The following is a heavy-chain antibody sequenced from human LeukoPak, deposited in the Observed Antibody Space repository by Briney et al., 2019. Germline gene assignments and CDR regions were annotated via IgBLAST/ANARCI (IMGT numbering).Heavy chain of an antibody. D-gene: IGHD2-2*01. Sequence: SETLSLTCAVYGGSFSGYYWSWIRQPPGKGLEWIGEINHSGSTNYNPSLKSRVTISVDTSKNQFSLKLSSVTAAGTAVYYCAREACSSTSCYYYYYYYMDVWGKGTTVTVSS. CDR3: AREACSSTSCYYYYYYYMDV. CDR2: INHSGST. J-gene: IGHJ6*03. CDR1: GGSFSGYY. V-gene: IGHV4-34*01.